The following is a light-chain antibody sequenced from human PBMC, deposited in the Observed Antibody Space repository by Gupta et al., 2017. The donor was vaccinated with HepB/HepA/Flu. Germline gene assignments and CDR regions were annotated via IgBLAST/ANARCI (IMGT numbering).Light chain of an antibody. CDR1: SSDVGGYNL. J-gene: IGLJ3*02. CDR3: CSYAGSNTWV. CDR2: DVT. V-gene: IGLV2-23*02. Sequence: QSALTHPASVSGSPGPSIPISRTVTSSDVGGYNLVSWYQQYPGKAPKLIIFDVTKRPSGISSRFSGSKSGNTASLTISGLQAEDEADYSCCSYAGSNTWVFGGGTKLTVL.